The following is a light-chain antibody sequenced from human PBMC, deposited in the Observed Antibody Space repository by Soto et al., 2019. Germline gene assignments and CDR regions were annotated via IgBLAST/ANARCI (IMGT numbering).Light chain of an antibody. Sequence: QSVLAQPRSVSGSPGQSVTIPCTGTSSDVGGYNYVSWYQRHAGKGPKLIIYDVSERPSGVPDRFSASTSGNTASLTISGLQAEDEADYYCSSYEGNYVYVFGSGTKVTVL. V-gene: IGLV2-11*01. CDR1: SSDVGGYNY. CDR2: DVS. CDR3: SSYEGNYVYV. J-gene: IGLJ1*01.